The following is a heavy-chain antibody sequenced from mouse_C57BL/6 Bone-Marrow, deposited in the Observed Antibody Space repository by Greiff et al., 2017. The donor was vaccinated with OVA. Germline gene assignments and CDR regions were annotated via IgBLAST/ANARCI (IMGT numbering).Heavy chain of an antibody. CDR1: GYTFTSYG. CDR3: ARKARYSNYAWFAY. D-gene: IGHD2-5*01. CDR2: IYPRGGNT. Sequence: VQLQESGAELARPGASVKLSCKASGYTFTSYGISWVKQRTGQGLEWIGEIYPRGGNTYYNEKFKGKATLTADKSSSTAYMELRSLTSEDSAVDFCARKARYSNYAWFAYWGQGTLVTVSA. J-gene: IGHJ3*01. V-gene: IGHV1-81*01.